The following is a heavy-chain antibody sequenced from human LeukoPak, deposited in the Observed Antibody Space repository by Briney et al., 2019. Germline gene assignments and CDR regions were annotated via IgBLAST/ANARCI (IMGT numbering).Heavy chain of an antibody. V-gene: IGHV3-7*01. CDR3: ARESGNFYYYYGMDV. J-gene: IGHJ6*02. D-gene: IGHD4-23*01. Sequence: GGSLRLSCVASGFPFSSYWMTWVRQAPGKGLEWVANIKQDGSKKSYVDSVKGRFTISRDNAKNSLYLQMNSLRAEDTAVYYCARESGNFYYYYGMDVWGQGTTVTVSS. CDR2: IKQDGSKK. CDR1: GFPFSSYW.